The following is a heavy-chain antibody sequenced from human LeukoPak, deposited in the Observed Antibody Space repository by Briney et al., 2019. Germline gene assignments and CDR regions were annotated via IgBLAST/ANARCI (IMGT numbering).Heavy chain of an antibody. J-gene: IGHJ4*02. CDR1: GFTFSSYA. Sequence: GRSLRLSCAASGFTFSSYAMHWVRQAPGKGLEWVVVISYDGSNKYYADSVKGRFTISTDNSKNTLYLQMNSLRAEDTAVYYCASPSSGWYYFDYWGQGTLVTVSS. CDR2: ISYDGSNK. V-gene: IGHV3-30*04. CDR3: ASPSSGWYYFDY. D-gene: IGHD6-19*01.